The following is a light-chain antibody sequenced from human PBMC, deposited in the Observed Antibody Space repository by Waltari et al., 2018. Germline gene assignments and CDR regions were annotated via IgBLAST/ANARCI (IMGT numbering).Light chain of an antibody. V-gene: IGLV2-14*03. Sequence: QSALTQPASVSGSPGQSITVSCTGISSDVDGYNYVSWYQQHPGKAPKLMIFDVSKRPSGFSNRFSGSKSGTTASLTISGLQAEDEADYYCSSYTSRSTSGVFGGGTKLTVL. J-gene: IGLJ3*02. CDR1: SSDVDGYNY. CDR2: DVS. CDR3: SSYTSRSTSGV.